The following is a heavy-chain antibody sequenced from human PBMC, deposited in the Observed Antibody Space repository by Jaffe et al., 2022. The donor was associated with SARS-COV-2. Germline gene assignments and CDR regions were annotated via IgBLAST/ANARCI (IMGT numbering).Heavy chain of an antibody. V-gene: IGHV1-3*01. J-gene: IGHJ4*02. CDR2: INADNGVP. D-gene: IGHD2-21*02. CDR1: GFTLPSYT. CDR3: TRHVGAVTYFDI. Sequence: QVQLVQSGAEVKKPGASVSLSCRASGFTLPSYTFHWVRQAPGQRLEWMGWINADNGVPKYSQKFQDRVIIRRDTAANTVYMEVYGLTSEDTAVYFCTRHVGAVTYFDIWGQGALVTVTS.